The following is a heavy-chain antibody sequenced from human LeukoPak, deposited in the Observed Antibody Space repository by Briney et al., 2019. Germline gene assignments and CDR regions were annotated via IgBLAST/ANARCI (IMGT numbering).Heavy chain of an antibody. CDR1: GFTFSGSV. CDR2: IRSKANSYAT. CDR3: TRFGSPGLGYCSGGSCSPHDAFDI. Sequence: SGGSLRLSCAASGFTFSGSVMHWVRQASGKGLEWVGRIRSKANSYATAYAASVKGRFTISRDDSKNTAYLQMNSLKTEDTAVYYCTRFGSPGLGYCSGGSCSPHDAFDIWGQGTMVTVSS. V-gene: IGHV3-73*01. J-gene: IGHJ3*02. D-gene: IGHD2-15*01.